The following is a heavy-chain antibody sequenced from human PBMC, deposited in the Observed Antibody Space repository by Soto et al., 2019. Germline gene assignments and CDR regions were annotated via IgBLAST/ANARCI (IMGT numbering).Heavy chain of an antibody. D-gene: IGHD2-2*01. Sequence: PSETLSLTCAVYGGSFSGYYWSWIRQPPGKGLEWIGEINHSGSTNYNPSLKSRVTISVDTSKNQFSLNLSSVTAADTAVYYCARLNVDIVVVPAATPSVHYFDYWGQGTLVTVSS. CDR3: ARLNVDIVVVPAATPSVHYFDY. CDR1: GGSFSGYY. V-gene: IGHV4-34*01. J-gene: IGHJ4*02. CDR2: INHSGST.